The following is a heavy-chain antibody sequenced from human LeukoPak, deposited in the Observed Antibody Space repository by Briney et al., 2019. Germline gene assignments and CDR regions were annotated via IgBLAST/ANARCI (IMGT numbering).Heavy chain of an antibody. CDR1: GFTFSSYA. CDR2: ISGGGGST. J-gene: IGHJ4*02. D-gene: IGHD3-9*01. Sequence: GGSLRLSCAASGFTFSSYAMSWVRQSPGKGLEWVSAISGGGGSTYYADSVKSRFTISRDNSKNTLYLQMNSLRAEDTAVYYCAKFYDISTGYFDGWGQGTLVTVSS. CDR3: AKFYDISTGYFDG. V-gene: IGHV3-23*01.